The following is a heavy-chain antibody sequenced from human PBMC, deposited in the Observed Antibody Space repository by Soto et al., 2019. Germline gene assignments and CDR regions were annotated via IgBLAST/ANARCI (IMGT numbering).Heavy chain of an antibody. J-gene: IGHJ6*02. D-gene: IGHD3-10*01. CDR1: SGSFRGFH. CDR3: ARVDTIGEGFFSGLDV. CDR2: VDHSGSP. V-gene: IGHV4-34*01. Sequence: SETLSLTCAVSSGSFRGFHWTWIRQPPGKGLEWVGEVDHSGSPYYNPSLKDRVTISLGTSKDQFSLRLTSVTAADTAVYYCARVDTIGEGFFSGLDVWGQGTTVTVSS.